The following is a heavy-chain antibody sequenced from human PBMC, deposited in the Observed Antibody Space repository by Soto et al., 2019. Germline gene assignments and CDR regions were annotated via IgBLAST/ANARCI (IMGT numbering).Heavy chain of an antibody. J-gene: IGHJ4*02. D-gene: IGHD3-22*01. CDR3: ARALDDYYDSSGYYYPYFDY. CDR1: GGSISSGGYS. Sequence: PSETLSLTCAVSGGSISSGGYSRSWIRQPPGKGLEWIGYIYHSGSTYYNPSLKSRVTISVDRSKNQFSLKLSSVTAADTAVYYCARALDDYYDSSGYYYPYFDYWGQGTLVTAPQ. CDR2: IYHSGST. V-gene: IGHV4-30-2*01.